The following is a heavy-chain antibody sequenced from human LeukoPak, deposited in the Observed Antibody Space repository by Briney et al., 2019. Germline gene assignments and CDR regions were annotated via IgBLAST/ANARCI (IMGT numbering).Heavy chain of an antibody. Sequence: SETLSLTCTVPGGSISTSSYYWGWIRQPPGKGLEWIGSIYYSGSTNYNPSLKSRVTISVDTSKNQFSLKLSSMTAADTAIYYCARDGRQHYYDSSGYAFDYWGQGTLVTVSS. J-gene: IGHJ4*02. CDR1: GGSISTSSYY. CDR2: IYYSGST. V-gene: IGHV4-39*07. CDR3: ARDGRQHYYDSSGYAFDY. D-gene: IGHD3-22*01.